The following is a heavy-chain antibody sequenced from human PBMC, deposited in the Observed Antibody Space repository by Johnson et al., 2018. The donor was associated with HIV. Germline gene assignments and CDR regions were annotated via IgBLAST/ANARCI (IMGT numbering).Heavy chain of an antibody. V-gene: IGHV3-20*04. D-gene: IGHD3-16*02. CDR1: GFTFSSYG. CDR3: ARDRGWGVIDAFDI. Sequence: VQLVESGGGVVQPGGSLRLSCAASGFTFSSYGMHWVRQAPGKGLEWVSGIDWNGGNSGYADSVKGRFTISRDNAKNSLYLQMNSLRAEDTALYYCARDRGWGVIDAFDIWGQGTMVSVSS. J-gene: IGHJ3*02. CDR2: IDWNGGNS.